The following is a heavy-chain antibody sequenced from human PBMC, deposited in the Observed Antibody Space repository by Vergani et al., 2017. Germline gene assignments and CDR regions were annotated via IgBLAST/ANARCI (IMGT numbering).Heavy chain of an antibody. CDR1: GYTFTIHA. J-gene: IGHJ3*02. V-gene: IGHV1-3*01. CDR2: INAGNGKT. Sequence: QVQLVQSGADVKKPGASVKVSCKASGYTFTIHAIHWVRQAPGQRLEWMGWINAGNGKTKYSQRFQGRVTITRDTSASTDYMEVRSLRSEDTAVYYCARSYYDLWTGSVSDAFDIWGQGTMVTVSS. D-gene: IGHD3-3*01. CDR3: ARSYYDLWTGSVSDAFDI.